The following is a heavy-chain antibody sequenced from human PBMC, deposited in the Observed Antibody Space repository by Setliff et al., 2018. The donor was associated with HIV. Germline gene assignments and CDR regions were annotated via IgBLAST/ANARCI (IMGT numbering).Heavy chain of an antibody. D-gene: IGHD1-26*01. V-gene: IGHV4-61*09. CDR2: MYTDGST. J-gene: IGHJ4*03. Sequence: SETLSLTCTVSGGSITSGNYFWSWIRQPAGKGLEWTGHMYTDGSTNYNPSFKSRVTITINTSKRQFSLNLSSVTAADSAMYYCARESGIVGAQGFDYWGQGTMVTVSS. CDR3: ARESGIVGAQGFDY. CDR1: GGSITSGNYF.